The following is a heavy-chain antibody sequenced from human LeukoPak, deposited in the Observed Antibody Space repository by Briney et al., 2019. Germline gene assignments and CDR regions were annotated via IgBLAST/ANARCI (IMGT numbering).Heavy chain of an antibody. CDR1: GFRFDDNG. CDR2: INWNAGST. D-gene: IGHD3-22*01. Sequence: PGGSLRLSCAASGFRFDDNGMSWVRQAPGKGLEWVSGINWNAGSTSYADSVKGRFTISRDNAKNSLYLQMNSLRAEDTAFYYCARGGLNYHDATGYYYHFDLWGQGTLVTVSS. J-gene: IGHJ4*02. CDR3: ARGGLNYHDATGYYYHFDL. V-gene: IGHV3-20*04.